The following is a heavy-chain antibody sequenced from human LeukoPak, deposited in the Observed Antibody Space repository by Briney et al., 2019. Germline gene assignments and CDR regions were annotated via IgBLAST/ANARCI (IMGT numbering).Heavy chain of an antibody. CDR2: IKSKTDGGTT. V-gene: IGHV3-15*01. D-gene: IGHD3-10*01. Sequence: GGSLRLSCAASGFTFSNAWMSWVRQAPGKGLEWVGRIKSKTDGGTTDYAAPVKGRFTISRDDSKNTLYLQMNSLKTEDTAVYYCTTMGYVVRGVILYYYYYYMDVWGKGTTVTVSS. CDR1: GFTFSNAW. CDR3: TTMGYVVRGVILYYYYYYMDV. J-gene: IGHJ6*03.